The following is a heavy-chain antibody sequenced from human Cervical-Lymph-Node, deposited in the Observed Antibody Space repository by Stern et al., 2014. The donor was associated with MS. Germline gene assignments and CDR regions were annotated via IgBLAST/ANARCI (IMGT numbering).Heavy chain of an antibody. J-gene: IGHJ5*02. Sequence: QVQLVQSGAEVKKPGSSVKVSCKTSGGTFSNYAISWVRQAPGQGVEWMGGIIPIYGIEKYAQKYQGRLTITADESTGSAYMELSSLRSEDTAIYFCARSRGYCSGSACYRSFDPWGQGTLVTVSS. CDR2: IIPIYGIE. CDR1: GGTFSNYA. CDR3: ARSRGYCSGSACYRSFDP. D-gene: IGHD2-15*01. V-gene: IGHV1-69*01.